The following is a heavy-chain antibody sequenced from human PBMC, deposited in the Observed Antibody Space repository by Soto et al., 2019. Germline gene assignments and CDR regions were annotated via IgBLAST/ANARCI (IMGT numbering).Heavy chain of an antibody. V-gene: IGHV4-30-4*08. J-gene: IGHJ4*02. CDR3: ARQEADFVSGQHFFHY. CDR2: IYYSGDT. Sequence: PSETLSLTCTVSGGSISSGDYYWSWIRQPPGKGLEWIGYIYYSGDTYYSPSLKSRLTISLDTSRTQFSLNRASVTAADTAVYYCARQEADFVSGQHFFHYWSPGPLVTVSS. D-gene: IGHD3-3*01. CDR1: GGSISSGDYY.